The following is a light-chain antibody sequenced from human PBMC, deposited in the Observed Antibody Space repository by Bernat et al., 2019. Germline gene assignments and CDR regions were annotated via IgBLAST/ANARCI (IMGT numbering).Light chain of an antibody. J-gene: IGLJ1*01. CDR3: KSRDSSGYV. Sequence: SSELTQDPAVSVALGQTVRITCQGDSLRSNYASWYQQKPGQDPVLVIYGKNNRPSGIPDRFSGSTSGNTASLTINRDKAEDEADYYCKSRDSSGYVLGTGNK. CDR1: SLRSNY. CDR2: GKN. V-gene: IGLV3-19*01.